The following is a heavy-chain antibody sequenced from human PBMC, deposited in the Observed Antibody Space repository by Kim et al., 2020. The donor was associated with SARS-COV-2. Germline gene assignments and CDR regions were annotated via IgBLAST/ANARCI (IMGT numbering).Heavy chain of an antibody. D-gene: IGHD3-10*01. V-gene: IGHV4-34*01. J-gene: IGHJ3*02. CDR3: ARGPSAVDGSGESYDAFDI. Sequence: SRVTISVDTSKNQFSLKLSSVTAADTAVYYCARGPSAVDGSGESYDAFDIWGQGTMVTVSS.